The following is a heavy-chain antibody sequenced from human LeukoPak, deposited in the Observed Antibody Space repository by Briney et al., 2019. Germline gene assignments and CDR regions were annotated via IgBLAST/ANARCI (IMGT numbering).Heavy chain of an antibody. J-gene: IGHJ4*02. CDR2: ISYDGSNK. CDR3: AVSSGWTPENY. Sequence: PGRSLRLSCAASGFTFSSYGMHWVRQAPGKGLEWVAVISYDGSNKYYADSVKGRFTISRDNSKNTLYLQMNSLRAEDTAVYYCAVSSGWTPENYWGQGTLVTVSS. D-gene: IGHD6-19*01. CDR1: GFTFSSYG. V-gene: IGHV3-30*03.